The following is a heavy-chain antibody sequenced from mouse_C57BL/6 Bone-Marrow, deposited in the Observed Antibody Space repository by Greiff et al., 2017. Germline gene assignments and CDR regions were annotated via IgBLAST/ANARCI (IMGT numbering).Heavy chain of an antibody. V-gene: IGHV1-81*01. CDR2: IYPRSGTT. D-gene: IGHD1-1*01. CDR1: GYTFTSYG. Sequence: QVQLKQSGAELARPGASVKLSCKASGYTFTSYGISWVKQRTGQGLEWIGEIYPRSGTTYYNEKFKGKATLTADKSSSTAYMELRSLTSEDSAVYFCARLTYYYGSSYVAWFAYWGQGTLVTVSA. CDR3: ARLTYYYGSSYVAWFAY. J-gene: IGHJ3*01.